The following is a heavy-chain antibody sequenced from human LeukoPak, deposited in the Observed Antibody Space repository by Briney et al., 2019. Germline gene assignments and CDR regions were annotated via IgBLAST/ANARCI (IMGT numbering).Heavy chain of an antibody. CDR3: ARGRSSSSYFDY. J-gene: IGHJ4*02. CDR1: GYTFTSYA. CDR2: INAGNGNT. D-gene: IGHD6-6*01. Sequence: ASVKVSCKASGYTFTSYAMHWVRQAPGQRLEWVGWINAGNGNTKYSQKFQGRVTITRDTSASTAYMELSSLRSEDTAVYYCARGRSSSSYFDYWGQGTLVTVSS. V-gene: IGHV1-3*01.